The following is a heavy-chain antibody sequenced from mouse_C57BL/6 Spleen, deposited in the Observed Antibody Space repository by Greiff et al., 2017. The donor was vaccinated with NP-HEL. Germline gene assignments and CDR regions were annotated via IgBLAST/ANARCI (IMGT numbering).Heavy chain of an antibody. CDR3: ARQDYYDYDGLFAY. J-gene: IGHJ3*01. V-gene: IGHV5-12*01. D-gene: IGHD2-4*01. Sequence: EVKLMESGGGLVQPGGSLKLSCAASGFTFSDYYMYWVRQTPEKRLEWVAYISNGGGSTYYPDTVKGRFTISRDNAKNTLYLQMSRLKSEDTAMYYCARQDYYDYDGLFAYWGQGTLVTVSA. CDR1: GFTFSDYY. CDR2: ISNGGGST.